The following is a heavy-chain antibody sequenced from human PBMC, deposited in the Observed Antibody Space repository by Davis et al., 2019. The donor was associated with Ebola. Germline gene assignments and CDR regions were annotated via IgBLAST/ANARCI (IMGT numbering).Heavy chain of an antibody. CDR3: ARHDCSSTSCYSNWFDP. D-gene: IGHD2-2*02. CDR1: GGSISSYY. CDR2: IYYSGST. J-gene: IGHJ5*02. Sequence: SETLSLTYTVSGGSISSYYWSWIRQPPGKGLEWIGYIYYSGSTNYNPSLKSRVTISVDTSKNQFSLKLSSVTAADTAVYYCARHDCSSTSCYSNWFDPWGQGTLVTVSS. V-gene: IGHV4-59*08.